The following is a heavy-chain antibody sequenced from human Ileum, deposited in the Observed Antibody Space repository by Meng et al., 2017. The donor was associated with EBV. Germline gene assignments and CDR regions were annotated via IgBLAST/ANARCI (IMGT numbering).Heavy chain of an antibody. CDR2: ISAYNGNT. CDR1: GYTFTNYG. CDR3: ARVEVGITSGDY. D-gene: IGHD1-26*01. J-gene: IGHJ4*02. V-gene: IGHV1-18*01. Sequence: QLQLVQSRAEVTTPXASLSVSCKASGYTFTNYGITWVRQAPGQGLEWMGWISAYNGNTNYAQTLQGRLTMTTDTSTSTAYMELRSLRSDDTAVYYCARVEVGITSGDYWGQGTLVTVSS.